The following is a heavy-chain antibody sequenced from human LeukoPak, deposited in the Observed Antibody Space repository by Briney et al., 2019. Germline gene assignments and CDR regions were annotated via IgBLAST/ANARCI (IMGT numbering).Heavy chain of an antibody. D-gene: IGHD3-16*01. Sequence: SGTLSLTCAVPGGSISSNKWWNWVRQPPGKGLEWIGEIYHSGSTNYNPSLKSRVTISLDKSKNQFSLKLTSVTAADTAVYYCASGGDLTPLDYWGQGTLVTVSS. CDR2: IYHSGST. CDR3: ASGGDLTPLDY. J-gene: IGHJ4*02. V-gene: IGHV4-4*02. CDR1: GGSISSNKW.